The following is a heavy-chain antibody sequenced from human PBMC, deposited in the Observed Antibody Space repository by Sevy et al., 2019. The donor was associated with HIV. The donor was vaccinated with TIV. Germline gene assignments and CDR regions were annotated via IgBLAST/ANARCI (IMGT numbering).Heavy chain of an antibody. CDR2: IKKDGSEK. V-gene: IGHV3-7*03. J-gene: IGHJ6*02. CDR3: ARGSGGIAARPPDQTPASYYYYGMDV. Sequence: GGSLRLSCAASGLTFSSYWMSWVRQAPGKGLEWVANIKKDGSEKYYVDSVKGRFTISRDNAKNSLYLQMNSLRAEDTAVYYCARGSGGIAARPPDQTPASYYYYGMDVWGQGTTVTVS. D-gene: IGHD6-6*01. CDR1: GLTFSSYW.